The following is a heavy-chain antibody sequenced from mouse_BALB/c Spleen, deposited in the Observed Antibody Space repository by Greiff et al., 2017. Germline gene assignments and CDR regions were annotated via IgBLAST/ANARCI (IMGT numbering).Heavy chain of an antibody. V-gene: IGHV1S137*01. CDR1: GYTFTDYA. J-gene: IGHJ3*01. D-gene: IGHD1-1*01. CDR3: AGGYYGSKGAWFAY. Sequence: QVQLKQSGAELVRPGVSVKISCKGSGYTFTDYAMHWVKQSHAKSLEWIGVISTYYGDASYNQKFKGKATMTVDKSSSTAYMELARLTSEDSAIYYCAGGYYGSKGAWFAYWGQGTLVTVSA. CDR2: ISTYYGDA.